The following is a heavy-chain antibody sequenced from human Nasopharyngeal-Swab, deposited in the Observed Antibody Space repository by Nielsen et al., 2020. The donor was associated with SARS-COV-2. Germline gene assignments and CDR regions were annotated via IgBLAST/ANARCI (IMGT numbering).Heavy chain of an antibody. CDR3: ARADNGRSLNWFDP. J-gene: IGHJ5*02. D-gene: IGHD1-26*01. Sequence: WIRQPPGKGLEWIGSIYYSGSTYYNPSLKSRVTISVDTSKNQFSLKLSSVTAADTAVYYCARADNGRSLNWFDPWGQGTLVTVSS. CDR2: IYYSGST. V-gene: IGHV4-39*07.